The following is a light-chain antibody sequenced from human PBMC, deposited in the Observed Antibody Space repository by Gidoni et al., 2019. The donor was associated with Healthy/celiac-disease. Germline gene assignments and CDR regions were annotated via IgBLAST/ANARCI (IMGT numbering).Light chain of an antibody. J-gene: IGKJ2*01. V-gene: IGKV1-39*01. CDR1: QSISSY. CDR2: AAS. CDR3: QQSYSTPYT. Sequence: IHMTQSPSSLSASVGDRVTITCRASQSISSYLNWYHQKPGKAPKLLIYAASSLQSGVPSRFSGSGSGTDFTLTISSLQPEDFATYYCQQSYSTPYTFGQGTKLEIK.